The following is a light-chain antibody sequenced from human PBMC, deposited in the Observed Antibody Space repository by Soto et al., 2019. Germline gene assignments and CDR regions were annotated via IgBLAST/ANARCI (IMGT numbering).Light chain of an antibody. CDR2: EVT. V-gene: IGLV2-8*01. J-gene: IGLJ3*02. CDR3: NSYAGSKNFGV. CDR1: SSDVGAYNY. Sequence: QSVLTQPPSASGSPGQSVTISCTGTSSDVGAYNYVSWYQQHPGKAPKLIIYEVTKRPSGVPDRFSGSKSGNTASLTVSGLQAEDEADYYCNSYAGSKNFGVFGGGTKLTVL.